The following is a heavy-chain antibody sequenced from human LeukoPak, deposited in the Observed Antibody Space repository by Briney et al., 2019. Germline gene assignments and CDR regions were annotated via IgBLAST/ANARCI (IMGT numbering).Heavy chain of an antibody. CDR3: ARDCGGDCPFDAFDI. D-gene: IGHD2-21*02. J-gene: IGHJ3*02. V-gene: IGHV3-66*01. Sequence: GGSLRLSCAASGFTVSDNYMSWVRQAPGKGLEWVSVFYSGGSTRYADSVKGRFTISRDNSKNTLYLQLNSLRAEDTAVYFCARDCGGDCPFDAFDIWGQGTMVTVSS. CDR1: GFTVSDNY. CDR2: FYSGGST.